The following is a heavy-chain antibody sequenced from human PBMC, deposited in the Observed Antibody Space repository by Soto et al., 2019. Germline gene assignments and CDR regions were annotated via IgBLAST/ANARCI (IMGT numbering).Heavy chain of an antibody. V-gene: IGHV5-51*01. J-gene: IGHJ4*02. CDR1: GYSFINHW. D-gene: IGHD6-19*01. Sequence: GESLKISCKGSGYSFINHWIAWVRQMPGKGLEWMGIINPGDSDIRYSPSFQGQITISADKSINTAYLQWSSLRASDTATYYRKRPQSSGWYDYWGQGTLVTVSS. CDR3: KRPQSSGWYDY. CDR2: INPGDSDI.